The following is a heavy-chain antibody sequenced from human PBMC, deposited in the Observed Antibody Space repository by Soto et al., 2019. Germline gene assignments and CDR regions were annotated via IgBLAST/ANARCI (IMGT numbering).Heavy chain of an antibody. CDR2: IYGNDDK. CDR1: GFSLSTSGVG. V-gene: IGHV2-5*01. CDR3: THSGVTYYYGPGNDYAMNH. J-gene: IGHJ4*02. D-gene: IGHD3-10*01. Sequence: QITLKESGPTLVKPTQTLTLTCTFSGFSLSTSGVGVGLIRQPPGKALECLALIYGNDDKRYSPSLKNRLTITKDTSKNQVVITMTNMDPVDTATYYCTHSGVTYYYGPGNDYAMNHWGQGTLVTVSS.